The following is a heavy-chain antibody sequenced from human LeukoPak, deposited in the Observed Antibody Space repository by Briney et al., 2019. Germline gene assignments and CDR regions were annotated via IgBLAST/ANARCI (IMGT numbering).Heavy chain of an antibody. CDR2: IRYDGSNK. D-gene: IGHD3-22*01. V-gene: IGHV3-30*02. CDR1: GFTFSSYG. J-gene: IGHJ6*03. Sequence: GGSLRLFCAASGFTFSSYGMHWVRQAPGKGLEWVAFIRYDGSNKYYADSVKGRFTISRDNSKNTLYLQMNSLRAEDTAVYYCAKASYYYDSSGYQVWDYYYMDVWGKGTTVTVSS. CDR3: AKASYYYDSSGYQVWDYYYMDV.